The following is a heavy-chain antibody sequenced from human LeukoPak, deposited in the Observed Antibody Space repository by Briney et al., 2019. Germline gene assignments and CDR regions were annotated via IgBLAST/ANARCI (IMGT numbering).Heavy chain of an antibody. CDR2: IYYSGST. J-gene: IGHJ6*02. D-gene: IGHD3-3*01. CDR3: ARLYDTTRRYYYYGMDV. V-gene: IGHV4-59*01. CDR1: GGSFSGYY. Sequence: SETLSLTCAVYGGSFSGYYWSWIRQPPGKGLEWIGYIYYSGSTNYNPSLKSRVTISVDTSKNQFSLKLSSVTAADTAVYYCARLYDTTRRYYYYGMDVWGQGTTVTVSS.